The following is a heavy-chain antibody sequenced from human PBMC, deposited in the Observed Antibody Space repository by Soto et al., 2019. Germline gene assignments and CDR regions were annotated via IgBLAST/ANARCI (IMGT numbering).Heavy chain of an antibody. V-gene: IGHV4-34*01. Sequence: PSATLSITCAGYGGSFSGYYWSWIRQPPGKGLEWIGEINHSGSTNYNPSLKSRVTISVDTSKNQFSLKLSSVTAADTAVYYCARGRAAAGSINWFDPWGQGTLVTVSS. CDR3: ARGRAAAGSINWFDP. CDR1: GGSFSGYY. J-gene: IGHJ5*02. CDR2: INHSGST. D-gene: IGHD6-13*01.